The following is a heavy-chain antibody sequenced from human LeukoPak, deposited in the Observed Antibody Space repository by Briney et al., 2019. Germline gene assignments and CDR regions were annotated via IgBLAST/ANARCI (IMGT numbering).Heavy chain of an antibody. V-gene: IGHV3-74*01. CDR3: AKDHYWSIDY. J-gene: IGHJ4*02. D-gene: IGHD3-3*01. CDR2: IKGDGIST. Sequence: GGSLRLSCAASGFDFSSNWMHWVRHAPGQGLVWLSRIKGDGISTNYADSVKGRFTISRDVAKNTLYLQMNSLRAEDTGVYYCAKDHYWSIDYWGRGTLVTVSS. CDR1: GFDFSSNW.